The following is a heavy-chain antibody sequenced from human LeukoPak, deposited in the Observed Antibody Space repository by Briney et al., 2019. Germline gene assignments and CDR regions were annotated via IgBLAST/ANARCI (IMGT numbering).Heavy chain of an antibody. V-gene: IGHV4-34*01. CDR2: INHSGST. Sequence: GSLRLSCAASGFTVSSNYMSWIRQPPGKGLEWIGEINHSGSTNYNPSLKSRVTISVDTSKKQFSLKLSSVTAADTAVYYCARPYCSAGNCYSNFDPWGQGTLVTVSS. CDR3: ARPYCSAGNCYSNFDP. J-gene: IGHJ5*02. CDR1: GFTVSSNY. D-gene: IGHD2-15*01.